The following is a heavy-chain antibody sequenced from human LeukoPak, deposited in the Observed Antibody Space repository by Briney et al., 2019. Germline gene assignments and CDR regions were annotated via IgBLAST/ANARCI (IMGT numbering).Heavy chain of an antibody. CDR3: VKPTYYETSAGSRGGFEL. J-gene: IGHJ4*02. V-gene: IGHV3-30*18. Sequence: GGSLRLSCAASGFTFSSFGMHWVCQAPGKGLEWVAAIAYDGSTEEYADSVKGRFTISRDNSRSTLSLQMNSLTEEDTAIFHCVKPTYYETSAGSRGGFELWGQGTLVTVSS. CDR1: GFTFSSFG. CDR2: IAYDGSTE. D-gene: IGHD3-9*01.